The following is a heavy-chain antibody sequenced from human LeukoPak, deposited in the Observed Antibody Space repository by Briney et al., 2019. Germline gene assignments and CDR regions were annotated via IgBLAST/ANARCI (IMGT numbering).Heavy chain of an antibody. J-gene: IGHJ5*02. CDR2: IYYSGST. CDR1: GVSISSTSYY. CDR3: ARDYSNYFNWFDP. D-gene: IGHD4-11*01. Sequence: SETLSLTCTVSGVSISSTSYYWGWIRQPPGKGLEWIASIYYSGSTYYNPSLKSRVTISVDTSKNQFSLKLSSVTAADTAVYYCARDYSNYFNWFDPWGQGTLVTVSS. V-gene: IGHV4-39*07.